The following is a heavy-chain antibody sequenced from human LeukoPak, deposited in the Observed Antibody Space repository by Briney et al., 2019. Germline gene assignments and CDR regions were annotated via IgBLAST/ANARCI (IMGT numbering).Heavy chain of an antibody. CDR2: IIPILGIA. CDR1: GGTFSSYA. V-gene: IGHV1-69*04. J-gene: IGHJ6*02. Sequence: ASVKVSCKASGGTFSSYAISWVRQAPGQGLEWMGRIIPILGIANYAQKFQGRVTITADKSTSTAYMELSSLRSEDTAVYYCAREYCTNGVRYSYYYYGMDVWGQGTTVTVSS. D-gene: IGHD2-8*01. CDR3: AREYCTNGVRYSYYYYGMDV.